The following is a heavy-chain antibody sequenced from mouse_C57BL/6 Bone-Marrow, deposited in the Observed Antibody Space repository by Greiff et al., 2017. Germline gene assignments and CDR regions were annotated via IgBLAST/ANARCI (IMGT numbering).Heavy chain of an antibody. D-gene: IGHD1-1*01. Sequence: EVNLVESGGGLVQSGRSLRLSCATSGFTFSDFYMEWVRQAPGKGLEWIAASRNKANDYTTEYSASVKGRFIVSRDTSQSILYLQMNALRAEDTAIYYCTRDGSSELGFDVWGTGTTVTVSS. CDR1: GFTFSDFY. V-gene: IGHV7-1*01. CDR2: SRNKANDYTT. CDR3: TRDGSSELGFDV. J-gene: IGHJ1*03.